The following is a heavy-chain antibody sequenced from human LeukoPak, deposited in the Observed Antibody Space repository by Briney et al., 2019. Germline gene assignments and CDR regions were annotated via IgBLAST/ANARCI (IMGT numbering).Heavy chain of an antibody. V-gene: IGHV4-38-2*02. CDR1: GYSISSGYY. J-gene: IGHJ4*02. Sequence: SETLSLTCTVSGYSISSGYYWGWIRQPPGKGLEWIGSIYHSGSTYYNPSLKSRVTISVDTSKNQFSLKLSSVTAADTAVYYCASPGGGPTDYWGQGTLVTVSS. CDR3: ASPGGGPTDY. D-gene: IGHD3-16*01. CDR2: IYHSGST.